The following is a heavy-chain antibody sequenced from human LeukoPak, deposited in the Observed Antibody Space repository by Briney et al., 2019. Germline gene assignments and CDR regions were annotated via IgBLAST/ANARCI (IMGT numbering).Heavy chain of an antibody. D-gene: IGHD3-22*01. CDR2: IKQDGSEK. J-gene: IGHJ4*02. V-gene: IGHV3-7*04. CDR3: ARGYYYDSSGYFFDY. CDR1: GFTFSSYW. Sequence: GGSLVLSCAASGFTFSSYWMSWVRQAPGKGLEWVANIKQDGSEKYYVDSVKGRFTISRDNAKNSLYLQMNSLRAEDTAVYYCARGYYYDSSGYFFDYWGQGTLVTVSS.